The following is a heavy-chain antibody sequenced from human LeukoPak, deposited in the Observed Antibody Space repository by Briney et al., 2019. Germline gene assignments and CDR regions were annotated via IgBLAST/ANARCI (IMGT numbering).Heavy chain of an antibody. V-gene: IGHV3-23*01. D-gene: IGHD3-3*01. J-gene: IGHJ6*02. Sequence: EGSLRLSCAASGFTFSSYAMSWVRQAPGKGLEWVSAISGSGGSTYYADSVKGRFTISRDNSKNTLYLQMNSLRAEDTAVYYCAKGTLKATIFGVVPFYYYGMDVWGQGTTVTVSS. CDR1: GFTFSSYA. CDR3: AKGTLKATIFGVVPFYYYGMDV. CDR2: ISGSGGST.